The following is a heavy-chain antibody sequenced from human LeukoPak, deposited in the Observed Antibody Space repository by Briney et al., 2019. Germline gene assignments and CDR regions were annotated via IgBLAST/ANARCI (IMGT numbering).Heavy chain of an antibody. CDR3: ASRYCTGGSCYFDY. D-gene: IGHD2-8*02. CDR2: ITGSGDTT. CDR1: GLTFSTYS. J-gene: IGHJ4*02. V-gene: IGHV3-23*01. Sequence: GGSPRLSCAASGLTFSTYSMTWVRQGPGKGLEWVSIITGSGDTTDYADSVKGRFTVSRDNSKNIVYLQMNTLRVDDTAIYYCASRYCTGGSCYFDYWGQGTLVTVSS.